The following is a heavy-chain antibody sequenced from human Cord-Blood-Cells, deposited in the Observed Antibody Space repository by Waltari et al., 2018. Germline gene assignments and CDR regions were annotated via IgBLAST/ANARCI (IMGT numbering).Heavy chain of an antibody. V-gene: IGHV3-7*01. D-gene: IGHD4-17*01. CDR3: ARDWGDYGGKFDY. CDR1: GGSISSSSYH. CDR2: IKQDGSEK. Sequence: LQLQESGPGLVKPSETLSLTCTVSGGSISSSSYHLGWIRQPPGKGLEWVANIKQDGSEKYYVDSVKGRFTISRDNAKNSLYLQMNSLRAEDTAVYYCARDWGDYGGKFDYWGQGTLVTVSS. J-gene: IGHJ4*02.